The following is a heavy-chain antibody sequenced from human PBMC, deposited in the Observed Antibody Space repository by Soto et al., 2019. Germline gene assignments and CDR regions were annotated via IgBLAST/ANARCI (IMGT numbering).Heavy chain of an antibody. J-gene: IGHJ6*03. CDR1: GGSLSRYF. D-gene: IGHD3-3*01. V-gene: IGHV4-59*01. CDR2: IYYSGST. Sequence: QVQLQESGPGLVKPSETLSLTCTVSGGSLSRYFWSWIRQPPGKGLEWIGYIYYSGSTNYNPSLKGRVTISVDTSKNQFSLNLTSATAADTAVYYCAREAVKDDFWSGYYSPYYYYYLDVWGKGTTVTVSS. CDR3: AREAVKDDFWSGYYSPYYYYYLDV.